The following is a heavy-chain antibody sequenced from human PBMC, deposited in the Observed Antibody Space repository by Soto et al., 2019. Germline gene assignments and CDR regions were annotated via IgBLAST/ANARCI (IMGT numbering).Heavy chain of an antibody. CDR1: GGSISSYY. J-gene: IGHJ6*03. Sequence: PSETLSLTCTVSGGSISSYYWSWIRQPPGKGLEWIGYIYYSGSTNYNPSLKSRVTISVDTSKNQFSLKLSSVTAADTAVYYCARQFRYCSGGSCDYYYYMDVWGKGTTVTVSS. CDR2: IYYSGST. CDR3: ARQFRYCSGGSCDYYYYMDV. V-gene: IGHV4-59*08. D-gene: IGHD2-15*01.